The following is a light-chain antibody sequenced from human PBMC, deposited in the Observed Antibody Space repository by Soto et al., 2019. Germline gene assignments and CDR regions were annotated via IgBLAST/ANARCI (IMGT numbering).Light chain of an antibody. CDR3: SSYAGSTIHVV. CDR2: DVN. V-gene: IGLV2-8*01. J-gene: IGLJ2*01. CDR1: SSDIGGYNY. Sequence: QSALTQPPSASGSPGQSVTISCTGTSSDIGGYNYVSWYQQHPGKAPKLMIYDVNKRPSGVPDRFSGSKSGNTASLTVSGLQAEDEADYFCSSYAGSTIHVVFGGGTKVIVL.